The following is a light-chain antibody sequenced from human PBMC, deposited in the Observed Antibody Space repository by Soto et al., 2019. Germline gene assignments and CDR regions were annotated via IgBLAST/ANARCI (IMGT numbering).Light chain of an antibody. V-gene: IGKV3-15*01. J-gene: IGKJ2*01. Sequence: EIVMTQSPAPLSLSPGERAALSCRASQSINSELAWYQQKPGQPPRLLIYGASTRATGVPARFTGSESGSECTLTISGLQSEDFAVYYCQQGHNWPLTFGQGTRLEI. CDR3: QQGHNWPLT. CDR2: GAS. CDR1: QSINSE.